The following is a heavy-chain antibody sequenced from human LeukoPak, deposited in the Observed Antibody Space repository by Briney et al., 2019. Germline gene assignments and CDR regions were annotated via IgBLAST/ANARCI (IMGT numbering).Heavy chain of an antibody. CDR1: GYTFTGYY. CDR2: INPNSGGT. D-gene: IGHD6-19*01. V-gene: IGHV1-2*02. J-gene: IGHJ6*02. CDR3: ARSRYSSGEYYGMDV. Sequence: VASVKVSCKASGYTFTGYYMHWGRQAPGQGLEWMGWINPNSGGTNYAQKFQGRVTMTRDTSISTAYMELSRLRSDDTAVYYCARSRYSSGEYYGMDVWGQGTTVTVSS.